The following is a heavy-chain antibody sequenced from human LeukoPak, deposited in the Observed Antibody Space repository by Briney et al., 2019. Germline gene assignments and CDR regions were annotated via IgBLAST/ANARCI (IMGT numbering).Heavy chain of an antibody. V-gene: IGHV3-15*01. Sequence: GGSLRLSCAGAGFIFSNAWMTWVRQAPGQGLEWVGRIKSKVMGETIDYAAPVKGRFTISRDDSENTLYLLMNSLKMEDTAVYYCTTIHLGAYLGSWGQGTLVTVSS. D-gene: IGHD7-27*01. J-gene: IGHJ5*02. CDR3: TTIHLGAYLGS. CDR1: GFIFSNAW. CDR2: IKSKVMGETI.